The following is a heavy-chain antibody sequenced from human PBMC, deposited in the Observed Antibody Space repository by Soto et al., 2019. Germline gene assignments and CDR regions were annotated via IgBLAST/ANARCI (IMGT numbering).Heavy chain of an antibody. CDR1: GFTFSSYS. CDR3: ARVGDDYGDYAAFDI. V-gene: IGHV3-21*01. J-gene: IGHJ3*02. Sequence: EVQLVESGGGLVKPGGSLRLSCAASGFTFSSYSMNWVRQAPGKGLEWVSSISSSSSYIYYADSVKGRFTISRDNAKNSLYLQMNRLRAEDTAVYYCARVGDDYGDYAAFDIWGQGTMVTVSS. D-gene: IGHD4-17*01. CDR2: ISSSSSYI.